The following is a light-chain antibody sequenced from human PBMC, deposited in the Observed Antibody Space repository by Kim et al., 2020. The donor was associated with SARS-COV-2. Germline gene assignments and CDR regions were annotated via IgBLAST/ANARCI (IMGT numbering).Light chain of an antibody. CDR1: QNLLHNNGYNY. Sequence: DIVMTQSPNSLPVTAGEPASISCRSSQNLLHNNGYNYLDWYLQKPGQSPQLLIYLGSTRASGVPDRFSGSGSGTDFTLKISKVEAEDVGVYYCMQTLQTPLTFGPGTKLEI. V-gene: IGKV2-28*01. J-gene: IGKJ3*01. CDR2: LGS. CDR3: MQTLQTPLT.